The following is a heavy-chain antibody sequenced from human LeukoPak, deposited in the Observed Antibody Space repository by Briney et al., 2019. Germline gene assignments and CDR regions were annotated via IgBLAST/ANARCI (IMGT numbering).Heavy chain of an antibody. D-gene: IGHD2-2*01. CDR2: IIPIFGTA. CDR1: GGTFSSYA. Sequence: XVKVFCKASGGTFSSYAISWVRQAPGQGLEWMGGIIPIFGTANYAQKFQGRVTITADESTSTAYMELSSLRSEDTAVYYCARAPSRDIVVVPAAIGYWGQGTLVTVSS. CDR3: ARAPSRDIVVVPAAIGY. V-gene: IGHV1-69*01. J-gene: IGHJ4*02.